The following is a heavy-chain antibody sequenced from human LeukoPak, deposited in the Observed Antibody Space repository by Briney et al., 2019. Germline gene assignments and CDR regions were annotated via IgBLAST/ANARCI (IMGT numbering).Heavy chain of an antibody. CDR1: GGSISSYY. CDR2: VYTSGST. J-gene: IGHJ4*02. Sequence: SETLSLTCTVSGGSISSYYWSWIRQPAGKGLEWIGRVYTSGSTNYNPSLKSRVTMSVDTSKNQFSLKLSSVTAADTVVYYCARDREHSSSWYYFDYWGQGTLVTVSS. CDR3: ARDREHSSSWYYFDY. V-gene: IGHV4-4*07. D-gene: IGHD6-13*01.